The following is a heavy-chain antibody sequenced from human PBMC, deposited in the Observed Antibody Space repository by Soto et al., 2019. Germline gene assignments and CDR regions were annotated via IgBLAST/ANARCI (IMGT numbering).Heavy chain of an antibody. Sequence: QVQLVQSGAEVKETGSSVKVSCKSSGYIFKNYAVTWLRQAPGQGLEWMGGIISVFGTPDYSQKFRCRVTITADESTSTVYMELRSLTSEDTAVYYCARHLYAYVWGSYRHWGQGTLVTASS. V-gene: IGHV1-69*01. J-gene: IGHJ4*02. D-gene: IGHD3-16*02. CDR3: ARHLYAYVWGSYRH. CDR2: IISVFGTP. CDR1: GYIFKNYA.